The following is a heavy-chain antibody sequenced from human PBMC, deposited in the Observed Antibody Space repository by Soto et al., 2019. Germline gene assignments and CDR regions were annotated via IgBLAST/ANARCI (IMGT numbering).Heavy chain of an antibody. V-gene: IGHV3-21*01. J-gene: IGHJ4*02. CDR3: ARDREMERLRYFDY. CDR1: GFTFSSYS. Sequence: GGSLRLSCAASGFTFSSYSMNWVRQAPGKGLEWVSSISSSSSYIYYADSVKGRFTISRDNAKNPLYLQMNSLRAEDTAVYYCARDREMERLRYFDYWGQGTLVTVSS. D-gene: IGHD1-1*01. CDR2: ISSSSSYI.